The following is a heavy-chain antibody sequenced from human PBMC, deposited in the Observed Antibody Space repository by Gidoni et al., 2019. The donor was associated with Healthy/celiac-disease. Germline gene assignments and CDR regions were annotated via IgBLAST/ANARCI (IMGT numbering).Heavy chain of an antibody. CDR1: GGTFSSYA. D-gene: IGHD3-10*01. V-gene: IGHV1-69*04. CDR3: AGEGYYGSGTYYGMDV. J-gene: IGHJ6*02. Sequence: QVQLVQSGAEVKQPGSSVKVSCKASGGTFSSYAISWVRQAPGQGLEWMGRIIPILGIANYAQKFQGRVTITADKSTSTAYMELSSLRSEDTAVYYCAGEGYYGSGTYYGMDVWGQGTTVTVSS. CDR2: IIPILGIA.